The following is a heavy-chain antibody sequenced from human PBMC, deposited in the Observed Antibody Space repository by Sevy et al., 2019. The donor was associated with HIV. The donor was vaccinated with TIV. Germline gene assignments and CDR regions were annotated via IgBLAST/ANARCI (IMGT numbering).Heavy chain of an antibody. Sequence: GGSLRLSCAASGFTVSSNYMSWVRQAPGKGLEWVSVIYSGEYTYYADSVKGRFTISRNISKSTLNLQMNSHRAEDTAIYYCATTSTPLYYYALDVWGQGTTVTVSS. CDR2: IYSGEYT. D-gene: IGHD1-26*01. J-gene: IGHJ6*02. CDR3: ATTSTPLYYYALDV. CDR1: GFTVSSNY. V-gene: IGHV3-53*01.